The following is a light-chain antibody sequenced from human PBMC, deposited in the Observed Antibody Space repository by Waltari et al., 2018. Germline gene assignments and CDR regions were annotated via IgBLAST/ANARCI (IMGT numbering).Light chain of an antibody. CDR2: VNSDGSH. J-gene: IGLJ3*02. CDR1: SGHSSNV. CDR3: QSGGHGTWV. Sequence: QLVVTQSPSASASLGASVKLTCTLSSGHSSNVIAWLQQQPEKGPRYLMKVNSDGSHTKGDEIPDRFSGASSGAERYLTISSLQSEDEGDYYCQSGGHGTWVFGGGTKLTVL. V-gene: IGLV4-69*01.